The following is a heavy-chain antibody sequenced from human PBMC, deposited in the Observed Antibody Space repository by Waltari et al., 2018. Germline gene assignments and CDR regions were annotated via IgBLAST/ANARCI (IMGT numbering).Heavy chain of an antibody. Sequence: EVQLVESGGGLVQPGGSLRLSCAASGFTFSSHWMHWVRQAPGKGLVWVSRINSDGSRTNYADSVKGRFTISRDNAKNTLYLQMNSLRAEDTAVYYCARAKDYTTYYYGMDVWGQGTTVTVSS. J-gene: IGHJ6*02. D-gene: IGHD4-4*01. CDR2: INSDGSRT. CDR1: GFTFSSHW. V-gene: IGHV3-74*01. CDR3: ARAKDYTTYYYGMDV.